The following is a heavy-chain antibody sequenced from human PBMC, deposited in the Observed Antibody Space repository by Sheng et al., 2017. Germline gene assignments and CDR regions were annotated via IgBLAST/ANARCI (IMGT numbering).Heavy chain of an antibody. D-gene: IGHD3-3*01. J-gene: IGHJ5*02. CDR1: GGTFSSYA. V-gene: IGHV1-69*05. Sequence: QVQLVQSGAEVKKPGSSVKVSCKASGGTFSSYAISWVRQAPGQGLEWMGGIIPIFGTANYAQKFQGRVTITTDESTSTAYMELSSLRSEDTAVYYCARTQYYDFWSGYYPADNWFDPWGQGTLVTVSS. CDR3: ARTQYYDFWSGYYPADNWFDP. CDR2: IIPIFGTA.